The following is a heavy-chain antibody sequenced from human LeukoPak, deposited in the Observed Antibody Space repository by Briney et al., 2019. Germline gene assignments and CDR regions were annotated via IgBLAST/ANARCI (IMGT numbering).Heavy chain of an antibody. CDR1: GASISSSIHY. D-gene: IGHD1-26*01. Sequence: PSETLSLTCTVSGASISSSIHYWGWFRQPPGKGLEWIGTLSSSGSTYYNPSLKSRVTISVDTSKNQFSLRQSSVTAADTAMYYCVRHVTGSSHDDWGQGTLVTVSS. CDR3: VRHVTGSSHDD. V-gene: IGHV4-39*01. J-gene: IGHJ4*02. CDR2: LSSSGST.